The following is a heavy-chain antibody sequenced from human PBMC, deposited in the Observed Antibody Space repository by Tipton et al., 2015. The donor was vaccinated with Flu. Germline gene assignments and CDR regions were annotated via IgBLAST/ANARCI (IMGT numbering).Heavy chain of an antibody. J-gene: IGHJ4*02. CDR2: ISYDGVKT. V-gene: IGHV3-30-3*01. CDR3: ARDNGDYQYGCGNY. Sequence: SLRLSCAASGSTFNTHAMHWVRQAPGKGLEWVAVISYDGVKTYYTNSVKGRFTISRDDSQNTLFLQLTSLRVEDTGVYYCARDNGDYQYGCGNYWGQGTLVTVSS. CDR1: GSTFNTHA. D-gene: IGHD4-17*01.